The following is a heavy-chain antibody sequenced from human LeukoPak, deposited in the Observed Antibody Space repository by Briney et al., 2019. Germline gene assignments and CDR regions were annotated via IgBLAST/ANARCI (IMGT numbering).Heavy chain of an antibody. CDR3: ARTTFWSGRSPDYHHCYMDV. V-gene: IGHV4-59*01. D-gene: IGHD3-3*01. J-gene: IGHJ6*03. CDR1: GGSISGYY. CDR2: VHYNGSP. Sequence: SETLSLTCTVSGGSISGYYWSWIRQAPGKGLEWIGYVHYNGSPNYNASLKSRVTISVDASKNQFSLKVSFVSAADTAVYYCARTTFWSGRSPDYHHCYMDVWGKGATVTVSS.